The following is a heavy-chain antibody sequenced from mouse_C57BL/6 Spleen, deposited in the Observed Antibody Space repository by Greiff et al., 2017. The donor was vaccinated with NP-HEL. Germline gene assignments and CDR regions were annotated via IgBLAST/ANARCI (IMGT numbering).Heavy chain of an antibody. J-gene: IGHJ4*01. CDR2: IYPGDGDT. Sequence: VQLQQSGAELVKPGASVKISCKASGYAFSSYWMNWVKQRPGKGLEWIGQIYPGDGDTNYNGKFKGKATLTADESSSTAYMQLSSLTSEDSAVYFCARVDSSRYYYAMDYWGQGTSVTVSS. V-gene: IGHV1-80*01. CDR1: GYAFSSYW. CDR3: ARVDSSRYYYAMDY. D-gene: IGHD1-1*01.